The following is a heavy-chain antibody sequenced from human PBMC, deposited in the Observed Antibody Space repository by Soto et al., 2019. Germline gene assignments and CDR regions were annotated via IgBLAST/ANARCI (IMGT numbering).Heavy chain of an antibody. CDR2: IYRSGLT. J-gene: IGHJ5*02. CDR3: AGMPYVSGPRFDP. D-gene: IGHD6-19*01. Sequence: QLQLHESGSGLVKPSRTLSLICSVSGDSISLNTYSFIWIRQPPGQALEWIGYIYRSGLTNYNPSLKRRVTMSLATSKNQVSLKLKDVTAADTAMYYCAGMPYVSGPRFDPWGQGTLVTVSS. CDR1: GDSISLNTYS. V-gene: IGHV4-30-2*01.